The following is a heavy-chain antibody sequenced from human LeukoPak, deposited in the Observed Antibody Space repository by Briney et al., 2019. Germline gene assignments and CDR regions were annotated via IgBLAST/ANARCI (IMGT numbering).Heavy chain of an antibody. CDR1: GYTFTDYY. CDR3: ARDMDSGPDFFDY. J-gene: IGHJ4*02. CDR2: INPTSGGT. D-gene: IGHD1-26*01. Sequence: ASVKVSCKAAGYTFTDYYIHWVRQAHGQGLEWVGWINPTSGGTTYAQRFQGRVTMTRDTSISTAYMELSRLRSDDTAVYYCARDMDSGPDFFDYWGLGTLVTVSS. V-gene: IGHV1-2*02.